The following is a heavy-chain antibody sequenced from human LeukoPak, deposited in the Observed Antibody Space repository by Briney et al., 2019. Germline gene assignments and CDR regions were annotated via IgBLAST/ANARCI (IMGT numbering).Heavy chain of an antibody. Sequence: ASVKVSCKASGYTFTGYYMHWVRQAPGQGLEWMGRINPNSGGTNYAQKFQGRVTMTRDTSISTAYMELSRLRSDDTAVYYCAREIPDTYYYDSSGYNYFDYWGQGTLVTVSS. CDR3: AREIPDTYYYDSSGYNYFDY. CDR2: INPNSGGT. CDR1: GYTFTGYY. D-gene: IGHD3-22*01. V-gene: IGHV1-2*06. J-gene: IGHJ4*02.